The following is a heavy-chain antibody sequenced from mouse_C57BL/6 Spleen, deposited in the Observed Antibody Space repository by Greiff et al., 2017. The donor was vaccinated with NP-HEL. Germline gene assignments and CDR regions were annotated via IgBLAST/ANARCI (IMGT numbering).Heavy chain of an antibody. CDR3: ARWDYYGSWFAY. D-gene: IGHD1-1*01. CDR2: INPSNGGT. J-gene: IGHJ3*01. CDR1: GYTFTSYW. Sequence: QVQLQQPGTELVKPGASVKLSCKASGYTFTSYWMHWVKQRPGQGLEWIGTINPSNGGTNYNETFKSKATLTVVKSSSKAYMQLSSLTSEDSAVYYCARWDYYGSWFAYWGQGTLVTVSA. V-gene: IGHV1-53*01.